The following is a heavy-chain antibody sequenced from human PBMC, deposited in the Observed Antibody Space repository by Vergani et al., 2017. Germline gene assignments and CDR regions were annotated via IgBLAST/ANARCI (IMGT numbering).Heavy chain of an antibody. D-gene: IGHD3-10*01. J-gene: IGHJ5*02. CDR1: GGSITSYNW. CDR3: GRVADFYGLGSRLLDL. CDR2: IFHSGTT. V-gene: IGHV4-4*03. Sequence: QVQLQESGPGLVKPPGTLSLTCAVSGGSITSYNWWTWVRQSPGKGLEWIGEIFHSGTTNYNPSLKSRVTISGDTSKNQFSLKLNSVTAADTAVYYCGRVADFYGLGSRLLDLWGQGILVTVSS.